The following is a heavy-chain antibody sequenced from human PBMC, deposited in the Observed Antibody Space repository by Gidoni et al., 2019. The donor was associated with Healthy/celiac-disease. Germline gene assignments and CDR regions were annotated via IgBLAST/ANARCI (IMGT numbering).Heavy chain of an antibody. V-gene: IGHV3-23*01. CDR1: GFTFSSYA. CDR2: ISGSGGST. Sequence: EVQLLESGGGLVQPGGSLRLSCAAYGFTFSSYAMSWVRQAPGKGLEWVSAISGSGGSTYYADSVKGRFTISRDNSKNTLYLQMNSLRAEDTAVYYCAKALYYYDSSYGMDVWGQGTTVTVSS. D-gene: IGHD3-22*01. CDR3: AKALYYYDSSYGMDV. J-gene: IGHJ6*02.